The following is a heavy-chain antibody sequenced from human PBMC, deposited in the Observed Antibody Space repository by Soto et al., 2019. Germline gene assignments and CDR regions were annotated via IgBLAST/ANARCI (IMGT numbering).Heavy chain of an antibody. J-gene: IGHJ6*02. CDR3: ARGRQRGVLMVYVKYYGMDV. V-gene: IGHV4-34*01. Sequence: SETLSLTCAVYGGSFSGYYWSWIRQPPGKGLEWIGEINHSGSTNYNLSLKSRVTISVDTSKNQFSLKLSSVTAADTAVYYCARGRQRGVLMVYVKYYGMDVWGQGTTVTVSS. CDR1: GGSFSGYY. D-gene: IGHD2-8*01. CDR2: INHSGST.